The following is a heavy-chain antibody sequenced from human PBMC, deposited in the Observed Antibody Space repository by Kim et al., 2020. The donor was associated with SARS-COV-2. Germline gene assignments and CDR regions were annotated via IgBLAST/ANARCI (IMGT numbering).Heavy chain of an antibody. V-gene: IGHV3-23*01. CDR1: GFTFSSYA. D-gene: IGHD3-22*01. J-gene: IGHJ4*02. Sequence: GGSLRLSCAASGFTFSSYAMSWVRQAPGKGLEWVSAISGSGGSTYYADSVKGRFTISRDNSKNTLYLQMNSLRAEDTAVYYCAKVYYDSSGYDAYYFDYWGQGTLVTVSS. CDR2: ISGSGGST. CDR3: AKVYYDSSGYDAYYFDY.